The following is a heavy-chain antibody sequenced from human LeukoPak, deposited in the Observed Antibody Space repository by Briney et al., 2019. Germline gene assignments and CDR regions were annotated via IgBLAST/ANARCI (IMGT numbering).Heavy chain of an antibody. CDR1: GYTFPSYF. D-gene: IGHD5-24*01. CDR2: INPTGGST. J-gene: IGHJ6*02. CDR3: ARIRDGYNSYFFYGMDV. V-gene: IGHV1-46*01. Sequence: GASVKVSCKASGYTFPSYFMHWVRQAPGQGLEWMGIINPTGGSTTYAQKFQGRLTITADESTSTVYMELSSLRSEDTAVYYCARIRDGYNSYFFYGMDVWGQGTTVTVSS.